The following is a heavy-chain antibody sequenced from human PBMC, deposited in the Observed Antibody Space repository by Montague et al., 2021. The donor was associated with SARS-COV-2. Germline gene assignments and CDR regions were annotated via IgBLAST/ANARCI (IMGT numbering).Heavy chain of an antibody. CDR3: ARGPHYDILASYYKDGMDF. J-gene: IGHJ6*02. CDR2: IYTSGST. CDR1: GGSISTGSYY. Sequence: TLSLTCTVSGGSISTGSYYWSWIRQPAGKGLEWIGRIYTSGSTNSNPSLKSRVTISVDTSKNQFSLKLSSVTAADTAVYYCARGPHYDILASYYKDGMDFWGQGTTVTVSS. D-gene: IGHD3-9*01. V-gene: IGHV4-61*02.